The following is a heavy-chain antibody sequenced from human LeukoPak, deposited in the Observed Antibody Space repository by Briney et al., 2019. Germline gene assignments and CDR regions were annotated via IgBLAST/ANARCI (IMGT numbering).Heavy chain of an antibody. CDR2: ISYDGSNK. CDR3: AKVGYGDYVPPPYYYYGMDV. J-gene: IGHJ6*02. V-gene: IGHV3-30*18. CDR1: GFTFSSYD. Sequence: PGRSLRLSCAASGFTFSSYDMHWVRQAPGKGLEWVAVISYDGSNKYYADSVKGRFTISRDNSKNTLYLQMNSLRAEDTAVYYCAKVGYGDYVPPPYYYYGMDVWGQGTTVTVSS. D-gene: IGHD4-17*01.